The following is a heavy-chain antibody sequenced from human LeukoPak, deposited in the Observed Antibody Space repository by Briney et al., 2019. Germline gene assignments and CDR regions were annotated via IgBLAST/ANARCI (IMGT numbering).Heavy chain of an antibody. CDR3: ARHVALEVLRFLERLNWFDP. CDR2: IYYSGST. V-gene: IGHV4-39*01. CDR1: GGSISSSSYY. Sequence: SETLSLTCTVSGGSISSSSYYWGWIRQPPGKGLEWIGSIYYSGSTYYNPSLKSRVTISVDTSKNQFSLKLSSVTAADTAVYYCARHVALEVLRFLERLNWFDPWGQGTLVTVSS. J-gene: IGHJ5*02. D-gene: IGHD3-3*01.